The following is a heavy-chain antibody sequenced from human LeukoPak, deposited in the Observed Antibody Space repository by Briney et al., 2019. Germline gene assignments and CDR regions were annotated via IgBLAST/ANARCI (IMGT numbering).Heavy chain of an antibody. CDR3: ARGSNQHDYVWGSSRYEGHVFDI. D-gene: IGHD3-16*02. J-gene: IGHJ3*02. CDR1: GGSMITDSW. V-gene: IGHV4-4*02. Sequence: PSGTLSLTCDVSGGSMITDSWWTWVRQPPGKGLEWIGEISSSGITNYNPSLQSRVTMSVGKSETQFSLTLTSITAADTAVYFCARGSNQHDYVWGSSRYEGHVFDIWGQGTMVSVSS. CDR2: ISSSGIT.